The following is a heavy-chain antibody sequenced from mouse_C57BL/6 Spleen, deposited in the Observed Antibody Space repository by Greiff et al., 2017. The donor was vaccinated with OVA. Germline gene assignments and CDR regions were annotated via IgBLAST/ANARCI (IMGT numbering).Heavy chain of an antibody. J-gene: IGHJ3*01. CDR1: GYSFTDYN. CDR2: INPNYGTT. V-gene: IGHV1-39*01. CDR3: ARGTTVVGKRAFAY. Sequence: VQLQQSGPELVKPGASVKISCKASGYSFTDYNMNWVKQSNGKSLEWIGVINPNYGTTSYNQKFKGKATLTVDPSSSTAYMQLNSLTSEDSAVYYCARGTTVVGKRAFAYWGQGTLVTVSA. D-gene: IGHD1-1*01.